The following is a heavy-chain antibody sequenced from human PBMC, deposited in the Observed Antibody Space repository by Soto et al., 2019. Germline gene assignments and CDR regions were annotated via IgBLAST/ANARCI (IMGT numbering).Heavy chain of an antibody. Sequence: QVQLVQSGAEVKKPGASVKVSCKASGYTFTNYDVDWVRQSPGQGLEWMGWMDPKNGNTGYARKFQGRVTMNRDTSIGTAYMDPSTLTSEDTAVYYCARGLAGSSDCFDPWGQGTLVTVSS. V-gene: IGHV1-8*01. J-gene: IGHJ5*02. CDR3: ARGLAGSSDCFDP. CDR2: MDPKNGNT. D-gene: IGHD3-22*01. CDR1: GYTFTNYD.